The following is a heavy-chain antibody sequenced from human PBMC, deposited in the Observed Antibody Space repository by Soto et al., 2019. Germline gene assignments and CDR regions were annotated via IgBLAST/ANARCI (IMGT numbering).Heavy chain of an antibody. CDR2: ISYDGSNK. D-gene: IGHD3-9*01. Sequence: QVQLVESGGGVVQPGRSLRLSCAASGFTFSSYAMHWVRQAPGKGLEWVAVISYDGSNKYYADSVKGRFTISRDNSKNTLYLQMNSLRAEDTAVYYCAGSYYDILTGPLSHYYYGMDVWDHGTTVTVSS. V-gene: IGHV3-30-3*01. CDR1: GFTFSSYA. J-gene: IGHJ6*02. CDR3: AGSYYDILTGPLSHYYYGMDV.